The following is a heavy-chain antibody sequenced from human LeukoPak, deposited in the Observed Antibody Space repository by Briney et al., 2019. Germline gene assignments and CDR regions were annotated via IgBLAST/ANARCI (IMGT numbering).Heavy chain of an antibody. CDR1: GFTFSSYA. Sequence: GGSLRLSCAASGFTFSSYAMSWVRQAPGKGLEWDSAISASGDSTYYADSVKGRFTISRDNSKHTVYLQMNSLTAADTAVYYCARDWSEYTGMDVWGQGTTVTVSS. D-gene: IGHD6-6*01. CDR3: ARDWSEYTGMDV. V-gene: IGHV3-23*01. J-gene: IGHJ6*02. CDR2: ISASGDST.